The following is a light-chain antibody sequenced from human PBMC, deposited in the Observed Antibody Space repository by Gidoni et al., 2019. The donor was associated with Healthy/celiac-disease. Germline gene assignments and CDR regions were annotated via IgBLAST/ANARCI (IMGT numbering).Light chain of an antibody. Sequence: DIVMTQYPDSLAVSLCERATINCKSSQSVLSSSNNKNYLAWYQQKPGQPPKLLIYWASTREAGVPDRFSCSGSGTDVTLTISSLQAEDVAVYYCQQYYSTPGTFGPGTKVEIK. CDR1: QSVLSSSNNKNY. CDR3: QQYYSTPGT. V-gene: IGKV4-1*01. J-gene: IGKJ3*01. CDR2: WAS.